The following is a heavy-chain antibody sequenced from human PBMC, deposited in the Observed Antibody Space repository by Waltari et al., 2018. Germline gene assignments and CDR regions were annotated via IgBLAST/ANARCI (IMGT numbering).Heavy chain of an antibody. V-gene: IGHV3-30*02. CDR1: AFPFTHFG. CDR3: AKDAFGNTYLDF. D-gene: IGHD2-2*02. J-gene: IGHJ4*02. CDR2: IWFDGSEK. Sequence: QVTLVASGGGVVQPGGSLRLSCAPSAFPFTHFGMHWVRQAPGKGLEWVALIWFDGSEKFYADSVRGRFTISRDNSARTLYLDMDSLRLDDTAMYYCAKDAFGNTYLDFWGQGTLVTVSS.